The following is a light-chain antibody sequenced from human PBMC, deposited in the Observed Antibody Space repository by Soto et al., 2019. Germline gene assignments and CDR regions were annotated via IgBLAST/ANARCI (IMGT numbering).Light chain of an antibody. CDR2: AAS. Sequence: EIVLIQSPATLSLSAGDRDPLSCRASQSVSSYLAWYQQKPGQAPRLLIYAASNRATGIPARFSVSGSGTDFTLTISSLQPEDFAVYYCQQRSTAPWTFGQGTKVDIK. CDR3: QQRSTAPWT. J-gene: IGKJ1*01. CDR1: QSVSSY. V-gene: IGKV3-11*01.